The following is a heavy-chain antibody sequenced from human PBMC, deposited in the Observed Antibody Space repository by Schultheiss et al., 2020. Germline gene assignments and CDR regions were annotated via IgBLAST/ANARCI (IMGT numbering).Heavy chain of an antibody. CDR3: ARVPSLPSLYYYYYGMDV. Sequence: ASVTVSCKASGYTFTSYDINWVRQATGQGLEWMGWMNPNSGNTGYAQKFQGRVTMTRNTSISTAYMELSSLRSEDTAVYYCARVPSLPSLYYYYYGMDVWGQGTTVTVSS. V-gene: IGHV1-8*01. J-gene: IGHJ6*02. CDR1: GYTFTSYD. CDR2: MNPNSGNT.